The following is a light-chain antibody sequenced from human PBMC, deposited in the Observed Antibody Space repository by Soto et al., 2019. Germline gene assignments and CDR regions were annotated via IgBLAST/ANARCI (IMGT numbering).Light chain of an antibody. CDR1: QGIRND. J-gene: IGKJ1*01. CDR3: LQDYNYPRT. Sequence: AIQMTQSQSSLSASVGDRVTITYRASQGIRNDLGWYQQKPRKAPKLLIYATSRLQSGVPSRFSGSGSGTDFTLTISSLHPEDFATYYCLQDYNYPRTFGQGTKVDIK. V-gene: IGKV1-6*01. CDR2: ATS.